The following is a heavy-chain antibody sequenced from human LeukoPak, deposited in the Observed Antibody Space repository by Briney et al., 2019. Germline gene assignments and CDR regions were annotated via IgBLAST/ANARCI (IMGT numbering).Heavy chain of an antibody. Sequence: PGGSLRLSCAASGFTFRSYAMHWVRQAPGKGLEWVAIISYDGSNKYYADSVRGRFTISRDNSKNTLYLQMNSLRLEDTAVYYCAKGYLSSTFCDLDFDFWGQGTLVTVSS. CDR2: ISYDGSNK. CDR1: GFTFRSYA. CDR3: AKGYLSSTFCDLDFDF. D-gene: IGHD2-2*01. V-gene: IGHV3-30*01. J-gene: IGHJ4*02.